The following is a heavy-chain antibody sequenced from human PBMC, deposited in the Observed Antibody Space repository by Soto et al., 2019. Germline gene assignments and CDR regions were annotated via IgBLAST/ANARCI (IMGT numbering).Heavy chain of an antibody. V-gene: IGHV3-23*01. J-gene: IGHJ6*03. CDR2: ISDSGAST. CDR1: GFTFSNYA. D-gene: IGHD3-10*01. Sequence: EVQLLESGGGLVQPGGSLRLSCAASGFTFSNYAMSWVRQAPGKGLEWVSGISDSGASTYYADSVKGRFTISRDNSKNMLYLQMKSLRAEDTAVYYCAKAPMVRGDYYMDVWGKGTTVTVSS. CDR3: AKAPMVRGDYYMDV.